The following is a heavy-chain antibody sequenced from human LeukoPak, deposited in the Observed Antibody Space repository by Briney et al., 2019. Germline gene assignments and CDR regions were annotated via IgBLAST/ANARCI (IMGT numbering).Heavy chain of an antibody. J-gene: IGHJ4*02. CDR2: IGYDGGNK. CDR1: GFTFSLYG. D-gene: IGHD3-22*01. Sequence: GGSLRLSCAASGFTFSLYGMSWVRQAPGKGLDWVTFIGYDGGNKYYTDSVKGRFTISRDNSRNTLYLQMDSLRAEDTAVYFCAKSLKSVVVFSPLDLWGQGALVTVSS. CDR3: AKSLKSVVVFSPLDL. V-gene: IGHV3-23*01.